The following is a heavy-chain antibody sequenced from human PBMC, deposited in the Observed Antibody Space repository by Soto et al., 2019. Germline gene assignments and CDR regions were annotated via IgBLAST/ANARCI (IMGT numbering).Heavy chain of an antibody. V-gene: IGHV1-8*01. CDR3: ARSAMITFGGVIPYY. D-gene: IGHD3-16*02. CDR2: MIPIFGKT. Sequence: ASVKVSCKASGYTFTSYDINWVRQATGQGLEWMGWMIPIFGKTNYAQKFQGRVTITTNTSTSTAYMELSSLRSEDTAVYYCARSAMITFGGVIPYYWGQGTLVTVSS. J-gene: IGHJ4*02. CDR1: GYTFTSYD.